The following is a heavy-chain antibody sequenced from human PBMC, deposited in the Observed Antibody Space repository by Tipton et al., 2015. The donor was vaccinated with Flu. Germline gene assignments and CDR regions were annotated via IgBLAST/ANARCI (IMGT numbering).Heavy chain of an antibody. V-gene: IGHV1-18*01. Sequence: QLVQSGAEVKKPGASVKVSCKASGYTFTSYGISWVRQAPGQGLEWTGWISAYNGNTNYAQKLQGRVTMTTDTSTSTAYMELRSLRSDDTAVYYCARDRRKYYYDSSGYPYWGQGTLVTVSS. J-gene: IGHJ4*02. D-gene: IGHD3-22*01. CDR1: GYTFTSYG. CDR3: ARDRRKYYYDSSGYPY. CDR2: ISAYNGNT.